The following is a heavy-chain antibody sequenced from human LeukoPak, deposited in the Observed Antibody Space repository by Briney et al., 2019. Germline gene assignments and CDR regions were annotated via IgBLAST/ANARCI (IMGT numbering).Heavy chain of an antibody. V-gene: IGHV3-23*01. CDR3: ERGIRALEF. J-gene: IGHJ4*02. CDR2: IRGGGPET. Sequence: GESLRLSCVASGFSFNIYDISWFRQAPGKGLEWVSGIRGGGPETYYADSVKGRFSISRDNSKNTLFLQTNGLRAEDSAIYYCERGIRALEFSGQETLVTVSS. CDR1: GFSFNIYD.